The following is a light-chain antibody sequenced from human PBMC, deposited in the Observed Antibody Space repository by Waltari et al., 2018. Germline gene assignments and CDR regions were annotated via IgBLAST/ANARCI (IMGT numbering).Light chain of an antibody. CDR1: QSVRRT. J-gene: IGKJ1*01. V-gene: IGKV3-20*01. CDR2: GAS. CDR3: QHYVRLPAT. Sequence: EIVLTQSPGTLSLSPGERATLSCRTSQSVRRTLAWYQQKPGQAPKLLIYGASIRATGIPDRFTGSGSGTDFSLTISSLEPEDFALYFCQHYVRLPATFGQGTKVEIK.